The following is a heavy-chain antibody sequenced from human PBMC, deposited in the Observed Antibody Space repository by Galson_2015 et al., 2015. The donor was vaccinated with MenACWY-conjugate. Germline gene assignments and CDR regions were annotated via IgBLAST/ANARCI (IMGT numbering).Heavy chain of an antibody. CDR3: ARGPHSSWSLRTLDY. J-gene: IGHJ4*02. CDR1: GGSISSSNW. D-gene: IGHD6-13*01. V-gene: IGHV4-4*02. Sequence: SETLSLTCAVSGGSISSSNWWSWVRQPPGKGLEWIGEIYHSGSTNYNPSLKSRVTISVDKSKNQFSLKLSSVTAADTAVYYCARGPHSSWSLRTLDYWGQGTLVTVSS. CDR2: IYHSGST.